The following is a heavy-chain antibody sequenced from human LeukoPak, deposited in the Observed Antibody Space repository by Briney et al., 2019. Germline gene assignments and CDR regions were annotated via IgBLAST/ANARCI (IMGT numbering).Heavy chain of an antibody. CDR1: GFTFSDYY. D-gene: IGHD3-22*01. Sequence: GGSLRLSCAASGFTFSDYYMSWIRQAPGKGLEWVSAISGSGGSTYYADSVKGRFTISRDNSKNTLYLQMNSLRAEDTAVYYCAKDFHYYDSSGYYSFDYWGQGTLVTVSS. CDR3: AKDFHYYDSSGYYSFDY. V-gene: IGHV3-23*01. CDR2: ISGSGGST. J-gene: IGHJ4*02.